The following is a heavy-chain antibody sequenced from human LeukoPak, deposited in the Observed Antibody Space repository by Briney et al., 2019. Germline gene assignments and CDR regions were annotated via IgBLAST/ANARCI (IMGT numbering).Heavy chain of an antibody. V-gene: IGHV4-4*07. CDR3: ARDDYYDSSGYCYYGMDV. J-gene: IGHJ6*02. Sequence: SETLSHTCTVSGGSISSYYWSWIRQPAGKGLEWIGRIYTSGSTNYNPSLKSRVTMSVDTSKNQFSLKLSSVTAADTAVYYCARDDYYDSSGYCYYGMDVWGQGTTVTVSS. CDR1: GGSISSYY. CDR2: IYTSGST. D-gene: IGHD3-22*01.